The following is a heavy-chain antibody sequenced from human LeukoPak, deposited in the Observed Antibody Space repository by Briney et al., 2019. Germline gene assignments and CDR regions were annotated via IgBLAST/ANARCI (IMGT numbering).Heavy chain of an antibody. Sequence: ASVKVSCKASVGTHSQYANRGLRQAPGQGLQWMGGIIPIFNTANYAQKFQGRVTITADKSTTTAYMQMRSLRAEDTAVYYCARGGPSGGESFDYWGQGTLVTVSS. CDR2: IIPIFNTA. V-gene: IGHV1-69*06. CDR1: VGTHSQYA. D-gene: IGHD4-17*01. CDR3: ARGGPSGGESFDY. J-gene: IGHJ4*02.